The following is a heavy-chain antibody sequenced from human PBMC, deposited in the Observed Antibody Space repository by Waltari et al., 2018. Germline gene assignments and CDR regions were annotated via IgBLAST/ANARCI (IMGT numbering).Heavy chain of an antibody. CDR2: INPNSGGT. V-gene: IGHV1-2*06. CDR3: ARLPSYYYDSSGYPAGDYYYYGMDV. D-gene: IGHD3-22*01. CDR1: GYTFTGYY. J-gene: IGHJ6*02. Sequence: QVQLVQSGAEVKKPGASVKVSCKASGYTFTGYYMHWVRQAPGQGLEWMGRINPNSGGTNYAQKFKGRGTMTRDTSISTAYMELSRLRSDYTAVYYCARLPSYYYDSSGYPAGDYYYYGMDVWGQGTTVTVSS.